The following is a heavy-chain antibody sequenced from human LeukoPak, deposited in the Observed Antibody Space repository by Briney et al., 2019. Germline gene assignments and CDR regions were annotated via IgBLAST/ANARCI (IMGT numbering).Heavy chain of an antibody. Sequence: GGSLRLSCAASGFTFSSYDIHWVRQAPGKGLEWVAFIRYDGSNKYYADSVRGRFTISRDNSKKTLYLQMNSLRAEDTAVYFCAKGSKAVLFTRDRYMDVWGKGTTVTISS. CDR3: AKGSKAVLFTRDRYMDV. V-gene: IGHV3-30*02. D-gene: IGHD6-19*01. CDR1: GFTFSSYD. J-gene: IGHJ6*03. CDR2: IRYDGSNK.